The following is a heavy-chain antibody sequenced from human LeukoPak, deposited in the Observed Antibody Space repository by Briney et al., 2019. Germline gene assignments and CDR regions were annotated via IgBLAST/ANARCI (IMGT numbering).Heavy chain of an antibody. J-gene: IGHJ4*02. CDR2: IYSGGST. V-gene: IGHV3-53*01. CDR3: AREGNGYNSDY. CDR1: GFTVSSNY. D-gene: IGHD5-24*01. Sequence: TGGSLRLSCAASGFTVSSNYMSWVRQAPGKGLEWVSVIYSGGSTYYADSVKGGFTISRDNSKNTLYLQMNSLRAEDTAVYYCAREGNGYNSDYWGQGTLVTVSS.